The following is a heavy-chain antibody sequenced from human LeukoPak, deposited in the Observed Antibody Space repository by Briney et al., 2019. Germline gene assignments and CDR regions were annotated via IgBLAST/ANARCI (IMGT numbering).Heavy chain of an antibody. CDR3: ARSGGPLRSFDY. J-gene: IGHJ4*02. V-gene: IGHV4-59*01. CDR2: IYYSGST. Sequence: SETLSLTCTVSGGSISSYYWSWIRQPPGKGLEWIGYIYYSGSTNYNPSLKSRVTISVDTSKNQFSLKLSSVTAADTAVYYCARSGGPLRSFDYWGQATLVTVSS. D-gene: IGHD6-19*01. CDR1: GGSISSYY.